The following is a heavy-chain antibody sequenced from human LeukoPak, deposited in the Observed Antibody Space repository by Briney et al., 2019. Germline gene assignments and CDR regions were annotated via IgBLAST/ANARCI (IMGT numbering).Heavy chain of an antibody. CDR3: GRVVVVTATIDY. CDR2: ISAYNGNT. D-gene: IGHD2-21*02. V-gene: IGHV1-18*04. Sequence: ASVKVSCKASGYTFTGYYMHWVRQAPGQGLEWMGWISAYNGNTNYAQKLQGRVTMTTDTSTSTAYMELRSLRSDDTAVYYCGRVVVVTATIDYWGQGTLVTVSS. J-gene: IGHJ4*02. CDR1: GYTFTGYY.